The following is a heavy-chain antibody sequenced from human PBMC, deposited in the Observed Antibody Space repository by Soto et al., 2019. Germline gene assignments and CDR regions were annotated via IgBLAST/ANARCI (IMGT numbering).Heavy chain of an antibody. J-gene: IGHJ5*02. CDR1: GGSISSYY. D-gene: IGHD5-12*01. CDR2: IYYSGST. V-gene: IGHV4-59*01. Sequence: PSETLSLTCTVSGGSISSYYWSWIRQPPGKGLEWIGYIYYSGSTNYNPSLKSRVTISVDTSKNQFSLKLSSVTAADTAVYYCARDLSGYDWSNWFDPWGQGTLVTVSS. CDR3: ARDLSGYDWSNWFDP.